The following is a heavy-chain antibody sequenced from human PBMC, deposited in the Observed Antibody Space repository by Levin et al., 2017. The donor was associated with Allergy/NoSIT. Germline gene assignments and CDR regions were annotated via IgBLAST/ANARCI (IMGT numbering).Heavy chain of an antibody. CDR3: ASWGSSFY. CDR2: ISPSSNYM. Sequence: NAGGSLRLSCAASGFTFSNYNMNWVRQAPGKGLEWVSSISPSSNYMDYADSVRGRFSISRDNAKNSLYLQMNSLRVDDTAVYYCASWGSSFYWGQGTLVTVSS. V-gene: IGHV3-21*01. CDR1: GFTFSNYN. J-gene: IGHJ4*02. D-gene: IGHD3-16*01.